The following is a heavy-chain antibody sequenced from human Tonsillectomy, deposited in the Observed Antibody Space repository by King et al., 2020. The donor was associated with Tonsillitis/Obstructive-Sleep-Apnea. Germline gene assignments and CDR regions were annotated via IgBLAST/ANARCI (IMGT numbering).Heavy chain of an antibody. CDR1: GFTFDDYA. J-gene: IGHJ4*02. CDR2: ISWNSGNI. CDR3: AKDPAYDLIPGASFDY. D-gene: IGHD3-3*01. V-gene: IGHV3-9*01. Sequence: QLVQSGGGLVQPGRSLRLSCAASGFTFDDYAMHWVRQAPGKGLEWVSGISWNSGNIDYADSVKGRFTISRDNAKNSLYLQMNSLRAEDTALYYCAKDPAYDLIPGASFDYWGQGTLVTVSS.